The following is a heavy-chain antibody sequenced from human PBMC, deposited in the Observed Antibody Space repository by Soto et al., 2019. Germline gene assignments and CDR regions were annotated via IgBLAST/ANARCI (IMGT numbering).Heavy chain of an antibody. Sequence: SVKVSCKASGGTFSSYAISWVRQAPGQGLEWMGGIIPIFGTANYAQKFQGRVTITADESTSTAYMELSSLRSEDTAVYYCAREWSAAGHFYGMDVWGQGTTVTVSS. CDR2: IIPIFGTA. V-gene: IGHV1-69*13. CDR3: AREWSAAGHFYGMDV. D-gene: IGHD6-13*01. CDR1: GGTFSSYA. J-gene: IGHJ6*02.